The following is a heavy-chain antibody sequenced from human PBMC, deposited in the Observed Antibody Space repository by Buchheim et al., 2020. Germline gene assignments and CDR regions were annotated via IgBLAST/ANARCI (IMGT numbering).Heavy chain of an antibody. CDR2: IRYSGTT. V-gene: IGHV4-39*07. CDR1: GGSISNSAYF. CDR3: ARENRDGYRNGVDV. J-gene: IGHJ6*02. D-gene: IGHD5-24*01. Sequence: QLQLQESGPGLVKPSETLSLTCTVSGGSISNSAYFWGWIRQPPGKGPEWIATIRYSGTTYFNPSLQNRVTISVDTSKNQFSLTLRSVTAADTAVYYCARENRDGYRNGVDVWGQGTT.